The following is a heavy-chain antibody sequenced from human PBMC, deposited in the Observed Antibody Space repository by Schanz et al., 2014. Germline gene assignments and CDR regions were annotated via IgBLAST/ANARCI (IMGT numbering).Heavy chain of an antibody. D-gene: IGHD2-2*01. CDR3: IRGDIMVVPVAHF. CDR1: GFAFSNCG. Sequence: VPLVESGGGLVKPGGSLRLSCAASGFAFSNCGMHWVRQPPGKGLEWVAIITYDGSNTYHADSVKGRFTISRDNSKNTLYLQMNSLRAEDTAVYYCIRGDIMVVPVAHFWGQGILVTVSS. J-gene: IGHJ4*02. CDR2: ITYDGSNT. V-gene: IGHV3-30*03.